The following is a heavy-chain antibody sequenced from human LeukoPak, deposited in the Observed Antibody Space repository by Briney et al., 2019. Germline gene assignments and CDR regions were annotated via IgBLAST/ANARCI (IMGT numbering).Heavy chain of an antibody. D-gene: IGHD3-10*01. Sequence: PSETLSLTCAVYGGSFSGYYWSWIRQPPGKGLEWIGEINHSGSTNYNPSLKSRVTISVDTSKNQFSLKLSSVTAADTAVYYCARGWSVKYYYGSGSYFYWGQGTLVTVSS. V-gene: IGHV4-34*01. CDR1: GGSFSGYY. J-gene: IGHJ4*02. CDR2: INHSGST. CDR3: ARGWSVKYYYGSGSYFY.